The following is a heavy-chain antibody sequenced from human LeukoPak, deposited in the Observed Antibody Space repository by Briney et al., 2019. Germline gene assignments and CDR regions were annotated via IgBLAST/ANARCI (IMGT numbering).Heavy chain of an antibody. Sequence: SETLSLTCTVSGGSISSSSCYWGWIRQPPGKGLEWIGSIYYSGSTYYNPSLKSRVTISVDTSKNQFSLKLSSVTAADTAVYYCARGQIGVSEDKYYDFWSGYYQPHYYYYYMDVWGKGTTVTVSS. CDR3: ARGQIGVSEDKYYDFWSGYYQPHYYYYYMDV. J-gene: IGHJ6*03. V-gene: IGHV4-39*01. CDR2: IYYSGST. D-gene: IGHD3-3*01. CDR1: GGSISSSSCY.